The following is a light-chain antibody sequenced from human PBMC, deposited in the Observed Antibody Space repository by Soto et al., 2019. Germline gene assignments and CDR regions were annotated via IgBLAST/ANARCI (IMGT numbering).Light chain of an antibody. Sequence: QSALTQPASVSGSPGQSITISCSGTSSDVGRYNAVSWYQQHPGKVPQLMIYDVSVRPSGISDRFSASKSGNMASLTISGLQAEGEADYYCSSYTVSGSYVFGTGTKVTVL. CDR1: SSDVGRYNA. CDR3: SSYTVSGSYV. V-gene: IGLV2-14*03. J-gene: IGLJ1*01. CDR2: DVS.